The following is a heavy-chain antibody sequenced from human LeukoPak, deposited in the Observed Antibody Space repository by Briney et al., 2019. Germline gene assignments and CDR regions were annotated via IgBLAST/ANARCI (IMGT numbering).Heavy chain of an antibody. Sequence: GGSLRLSCAPSGFTFSSYSMNWVRQAPGKGLEWVSSISSSSYIYYADSVKGRFTISRDNAKNSLYLQMNSLRAEDTAVYYCARDAYDSSGYYYYGFDYWGQGTLVTVSS. CDR2: ISSSSYI. D-gene: IGHD3-22*01. CDR1: GFTFSSYS. V-gene: IGHV3-21*01. CDR3: ARDAYDSSGYYYYGFDY. J-gene: IGHJ4*02.